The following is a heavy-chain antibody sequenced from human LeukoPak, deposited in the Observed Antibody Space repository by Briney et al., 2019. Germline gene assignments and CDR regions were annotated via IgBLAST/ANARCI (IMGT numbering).Heavy chain of an antibody. J-gene: IGHJ4*02. D-gene: IGHD5-18*01. CDR2: ISGSGGST. Sequence: GGSLRLSRAASVFTFSSYAMSWVRQAPGKGLEWVSAISGSGGSTYYAHSVKGRFTISRDNSKNTLYLQMNSLRAEDTAVYYCAKGRGYSYGNVDYWGQGALVTVSS. V-gene: IGHV3-23*01. CDR3: AKGRGYSYGNVDY. CDR1: VFTFSSYA.